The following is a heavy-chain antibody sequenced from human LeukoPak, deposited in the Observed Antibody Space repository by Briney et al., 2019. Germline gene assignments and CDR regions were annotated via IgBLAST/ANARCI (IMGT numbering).Heavy chain of an antibody. V-gene: IGHV4-34*01. J-gene: IGHJ5*02. D-gene: IGHD6-13*01. Sequence: SETLSLTCAVYGGSFSGYYWSWIRQPPGKGLEWIGEINHSGSTNYNPSLKSRVTISVDTSKNQFSLKLSSVTAADTAVYYCARFTSSLAAAGGSSYNWFDPWGQGTLVTVSS. CDR1: GGSFSGYY. CDR2: INHSGST. CDR3: ARFTSSLAAAGGSSYNWFDP.